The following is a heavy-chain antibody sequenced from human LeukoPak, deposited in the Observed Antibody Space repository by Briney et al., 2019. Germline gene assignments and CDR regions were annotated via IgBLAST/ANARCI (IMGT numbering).Heavy chain of an antibody. Sequence: SETLSLTCTVYGGSISSYYWSWIRQPPGKGLEWIGYIYYSGSANSNPSLKSRVTISVDTSKNQFSLKLSSVTAADTAVYYCARHEAAAGMPNFDYWGQGTLVTVSS. CDR1: GGSISSYY. V-gene: IGHV4-59*08. D-gene: IGHD6-13*01. CDR2: IYYSGSA. J-gene: IGHJ4*02. CDR3: ARHEAAAGMPNFDY.